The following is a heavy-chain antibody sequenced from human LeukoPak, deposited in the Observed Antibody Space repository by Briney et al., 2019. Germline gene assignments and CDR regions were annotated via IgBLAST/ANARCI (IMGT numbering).Heavy chain of an antibody. V-gene: IGHV3-7*03. D-gene: IGHD1-26*01. CDR1: GFTFSSHR. Sequence: GGSLRLSCVDSGFTFSSHRMSWVRQAPGKGLEWVANINQGEGEKYYVDSVKGRFTISRDNAKKSLFLQMNSLRAEDMAVYYCARGRFIAGTTAYYFDYWGQGTLVTVSS. CDR3: ARGRFIAGTTAYYFDY. CDR2: INQGEGEK. J-gene: IGHJ4*02.